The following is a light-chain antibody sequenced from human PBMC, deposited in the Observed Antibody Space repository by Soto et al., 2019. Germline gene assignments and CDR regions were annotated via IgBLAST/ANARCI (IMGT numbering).Light chain of an antibody. Sequence: IVLTQSPDILALSPGDRATLSCRASQSVSSSYLAWYQHKPVQAPRLLIHGASSRVTGIPDRFSGSGSGTDFTLTITRLEPEDFAVYYCQQYQSLTFGGGTKVDIK. CDR3: QQYQSLT. J-gene: IGKJ4*01. CDR2: GAS. CDR1: QSVSSSY. V-gene: IGKV3-20*01.